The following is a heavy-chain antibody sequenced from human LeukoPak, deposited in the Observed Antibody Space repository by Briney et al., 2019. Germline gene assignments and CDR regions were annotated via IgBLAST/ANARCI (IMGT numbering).Heavy chain of an antibody. CDR1: GFTFSSYG. J-gene: IGHJ4*02. CDR2: IWYDGSNK. CDR3: AQAWRWLQLNY. Sequence: GRSLRLSCAASGFTFSSYGMHWVRQAPGKGLEWVAVIWYDGSNKYYADSVKGRFTISRDNSMNTLYLQMNSLRDEDTAVYYCAQAWRWLQLNYWGQGTLVTVSS. V-gene: IGHV3-33*06. D-gene: IGHD5-24*01.